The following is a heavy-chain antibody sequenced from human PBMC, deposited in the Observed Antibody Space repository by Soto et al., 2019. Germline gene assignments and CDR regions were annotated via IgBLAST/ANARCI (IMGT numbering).Heavy chain of an antibody. CDR2: ISSNGGST. Sequence: GGSLRLSCAASGFTFSSYAMHWVRQAPGKGLEYVSAISSNGGSTYYANSVKGRFTISRDNSKNTLYLQMGSLRAEDMAVYYCARDAVSNIVVHYMDVWGKGTTVTVSS. CDR1: GFTFSSYA. V-gene: IGHV3-64*01. J-gene: IGHJ6*03. D-gene: IGHD2-2*01. CDR3: ARDAVSNIVVHYMDV.